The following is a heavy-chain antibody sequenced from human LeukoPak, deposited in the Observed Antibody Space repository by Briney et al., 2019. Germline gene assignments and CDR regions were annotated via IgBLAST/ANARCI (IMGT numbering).Heavy chain of an antibody. CDR2: IKQDGSEK. CDR1: GFTFSSYT. CDR3: ARVVGYSSSWYADY. D-gene: IGHD6-13*01. J-gene: IGHJ4*02. Sequence: GGSLRLSCAASGFTFSSYTMHWVRQAPGKGLEWVANIKQDGSEKFYVDSVKGRFTISRDNAKSSLYLQMSSLRAEDTAVYYCARVVGYSSSWYADYWGQGTLVTVSS. V-gene: IGHV3-7*01.